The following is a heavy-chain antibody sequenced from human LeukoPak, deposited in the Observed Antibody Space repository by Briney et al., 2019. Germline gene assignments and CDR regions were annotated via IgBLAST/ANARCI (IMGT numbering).Heavy chain of an antibody. D-gene: IGHD6-19*01. V-gene: IGHV3-23*01. Sequence: GRSLRLSCAASGFTFSSYWMHWVRQAPGKGLEWVSAISGSGGSTYYADSVKGRFTISRDNSKNTLYLQMNSLRAEDTAVYYCANIAVAEVAFDYWGQGTLVTVSS. CDR2: ISGSGGST. CDR3: ANIAVAEVAFDY. J-gene: IGHJ4*02. CDR1: GFTFSSYW.